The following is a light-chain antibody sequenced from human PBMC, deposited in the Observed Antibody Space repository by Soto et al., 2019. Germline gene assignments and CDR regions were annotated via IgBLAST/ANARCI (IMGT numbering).Light chain of an antibody. J-gene: IGKJ2*01. CDR3: QQYYAWPRT. CDR1: QSVGGD. Sequence: EIVMTQSPVTLSVSPGERATLSCRASQSVGGDLAWYQQIPGQAPRLLIYGAVTRATGVAARFSGGRSGTDFTLTVDSLQSEDLAIYYCQQYYAWPRTFGQGTKLEI. V-gene: IGKV3-15*01. CDR2: GAV.